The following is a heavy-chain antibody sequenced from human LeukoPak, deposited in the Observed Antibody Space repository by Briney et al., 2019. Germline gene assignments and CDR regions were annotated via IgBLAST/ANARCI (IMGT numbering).Heavy chain of an antibody. V-gene: IGHV3-23*01. CDR3: AKLRGSDYLGPYYFDY. Sequence: PGGSLRLSCAASGFTFSNYVMSWVRQAPGKGLEWVSAISGSGGSTYYADSVKGRFTISRDNSKNTLYLQMNSLRAEDTAVYYCAKLRGSDYLGPYYFDYWGQGTLVTVSS. CDR1: GFTFSNYV. J-gene: IGHJ4*02. CDR2: ISGSGGST. D-gene: IGHD1-26*01.